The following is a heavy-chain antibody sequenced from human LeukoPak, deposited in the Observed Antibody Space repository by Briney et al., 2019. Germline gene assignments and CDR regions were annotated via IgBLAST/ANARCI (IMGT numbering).Heavy chain of an antibody. J-gene: IGHJ4*02. CDR3: ARPMIRGVTSKNYFPY. CDR1: GFTFSSYT. V-gene: IGHV3-48*02. Sequence: AGGSLRLSCAASGFTFSSYTMNWVCQAPGKGLEWVSYISSSSTTIYYADSVKGRFTISRHNAKNSLYLQMNNLRDEDTAVYYCARPMIRGVTSKNYFPYWGQGTLVTVSS. CDR2: ISSSSTTI. D-gene: IGHD3-10*01.